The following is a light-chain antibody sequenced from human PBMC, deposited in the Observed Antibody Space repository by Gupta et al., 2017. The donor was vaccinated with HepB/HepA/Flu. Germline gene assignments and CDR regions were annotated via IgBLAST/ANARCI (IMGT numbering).Light chain of an antibody. CDR2: KNS. V-gene: IGLV1-47*01. Sequence: QSVVPQTASVSGTPGQSLTMPCSGSSSNIGTNFVYWYQPFPGTAPKILIYKNSERPSGVPDRFSGSKSGTSATLIISGVQAEDEADYYCAVWDDNINHWVFGGGTKLTVL. J-gene: IGLJ3*02. CDR3: AVWDDNINHWV. CDR1: SSNIGTNF.